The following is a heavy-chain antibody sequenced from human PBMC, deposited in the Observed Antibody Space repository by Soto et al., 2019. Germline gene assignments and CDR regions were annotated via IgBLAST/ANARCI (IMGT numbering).Heavy chain of an antibody. CDR2: IYTTGST. Sequence: PSLTCNVSGGSIRSYYWSWIRQPAGKPLEWIGRIYTTGSTNYNPSLKSRVTMSIDTSKSQFSLKVSSVTAADTAVYYCAREGASGFGMDVWGQGTTVTVSS. CDR1: GGSIRSYY. V-gene: IGHV4-4*07. D-gene: IGHD1-26*01. CDR3: AREGASGFGMDV. J-gene: IGHJ6*02.